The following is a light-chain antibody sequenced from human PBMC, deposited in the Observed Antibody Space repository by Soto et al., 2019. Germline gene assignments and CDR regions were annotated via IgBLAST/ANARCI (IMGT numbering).Light chain of an antibody. CDR3: SSYTSSSTRV. J-gene: IGLJ1*01. CDR1: SSDVGGYNY. Sequence: ALTQPASVSGSPGQSITISCTGTSSDVGGYNYVSWYQQHPGKAPKLLIYEVSDRPSGVPSRFSGSKPGNTASLTISGLQAEDEADYYCSSYTSSSTRVFGTGTKVTVL. V-gene: IGLV2-14*01. CDR2: EVS.